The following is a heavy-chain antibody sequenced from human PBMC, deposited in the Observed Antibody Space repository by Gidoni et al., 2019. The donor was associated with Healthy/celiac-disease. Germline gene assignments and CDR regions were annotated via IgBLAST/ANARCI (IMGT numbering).Heavy chain of an antibody. CDR1: GGSISSSSYY. CDR2: IYYSGST. Sequence: QLQLQESGPGLVKPSATLSLTCTVSGGSISSSSYYWGWFRQPPGKGLEWIGSIYYSGSTYYNPSLKSRVTISVDTSKNQFSLKLSSVTAADTAVYYCARGDGSYLHYFDYWGQGTLVTVSS. CDR3: ARGDGSYLHYFDY. J-gene: IGHJ4*02. V-gene: IGHV4-39*07. D-gene: IGHD1-26*01.